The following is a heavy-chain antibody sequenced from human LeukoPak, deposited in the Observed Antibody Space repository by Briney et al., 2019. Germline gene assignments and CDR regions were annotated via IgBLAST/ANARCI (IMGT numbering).Heavy chain of an antibody. J-gene: IGHJ4*02. CDR3: AKGAGGYCSSTSCSHLDY. D-gene: IGHD2-2*01. Sequence: ASETLSLTCAVYGGSFSGYYWSWIRQPPGKGLEWLGEINHSGSTNYNPSLKSRVTISVDTSKNQFSLRLSSVTAADTAVYYCAKGAGGYCSSTSCSHLDYWGQGTLVTVSS. V-gene: IGHV4-34*01. CDR1: GGSFSGYY. CDR2: INHSGST.